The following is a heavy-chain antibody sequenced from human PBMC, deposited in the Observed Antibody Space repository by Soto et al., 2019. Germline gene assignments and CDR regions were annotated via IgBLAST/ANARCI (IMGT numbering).Heavy chain of an antibody. CDR1: GFTFSSYS. V-gene: IGHV3-21*01. D-gene: IGHD3-3*01. J-gene: IGHJ6*02. CDR3: ARPHDFWSGLDGMDV. Sequence: GFTFSSYSMNWVRQAPGKGLEWVSSISSSSSYIYYADSVKGRFTISRDNAKNSLYLQMNSLRAEDTAVYYCARPHDFWSGLDGMDVWGQGTTVTVSS. CDR2: ISSSSSYI.